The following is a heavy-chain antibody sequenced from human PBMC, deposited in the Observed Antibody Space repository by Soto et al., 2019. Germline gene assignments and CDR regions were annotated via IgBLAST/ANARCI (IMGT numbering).Heavy chain of an antibody. Sequence: GSLRLSCAASGFTFSTYWMHWVRQAPGKGLVWVSRIKSDGSSTTYADSVKGRFTISRDNAKNTLYLQMNSLRVEDTAVYYCARSDWFDPWGQGTLVTVSS. J-gene: IGHJ5*02. CDR1: GFTFSTYW. V-gene: IGHV3-74*01. CDR2: IKSDGSST. CDR3: ARSDWFDP.